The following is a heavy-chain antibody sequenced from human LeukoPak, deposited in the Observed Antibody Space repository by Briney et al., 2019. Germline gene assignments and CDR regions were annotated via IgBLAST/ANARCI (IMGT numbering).Heavy chain of an antibody. Sequence: SETLSLTCAVYGGSFSGYYWSWIRQPPGKGLEWIGEINHSGSTNYNPSLKSRVTISVDTSKKQFSLKLSSVTAADTAVYYCARRSYNSPLRYWGQGTLVTVSS. CDR2: INHSGST. D-gene: IGHD3-10*01. J-gene: IGHJ4*02. CDR1: GGSFSGYY. V-gene: IGHV4-34*01. CDR3: ARRSYNSPLRY.